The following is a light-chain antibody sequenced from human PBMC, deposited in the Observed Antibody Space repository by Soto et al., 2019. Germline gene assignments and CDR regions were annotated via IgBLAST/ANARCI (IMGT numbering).Light chain of an antibody. CDR2: GAS. J-gene: IGKJ1*01. CDR3: QQYETSPRT. CDR1: QSVSSNF. Sequence: EIVLTQSPGTLSLSPGERTTLSCRASQSVSSNFLDWYQQKPGQAPSLLIYGASSRATGIPDRFSGSGSGTDFTLTISRLEPEDFAVYYCQQYETSPRTFGQGTKVE. V-gene: IGKV3-20*01.